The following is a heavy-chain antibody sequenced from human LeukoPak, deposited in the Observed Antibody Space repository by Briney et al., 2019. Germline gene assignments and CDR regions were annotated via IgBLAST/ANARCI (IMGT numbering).Heavy chain of an antibody. D-gene: IGHD3-22*01. J-gene: IGHJ3*02. CDR3: AREGYYDSTGYYYHDAFDI. Sequence: SETLSLTCTASGGSISSYYWSWFRQPPGKGLEWIGYIYYSGSTNYNPSLKSRVTISVDTSKNQVSLKLSSVTAADTAVYYCAREGYYDSTGYYYHDAFDIWGQGTMVTVSS. V-gene: IGHV4-59*01. CDR1: GGSISSYY. CDR2: IYYSGST.